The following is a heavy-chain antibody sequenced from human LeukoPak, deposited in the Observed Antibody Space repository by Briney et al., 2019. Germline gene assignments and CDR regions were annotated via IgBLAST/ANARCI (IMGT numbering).Heavy chain of an antibody. V-gene: IGHV4-39*01. D-gene: IGHD2-2*01. CDR3: ASQIVVPAALMGAFDI. J-gene: IGHJ3*02. CDR2: IYYSGST. Sequence: PSETLSLTCTVSGGSISSSSYYWGWIRQPPGKGLEWLGSIYYSGSTYYNPSLKSRVTISVDTSKNQFALKLSSVTAADTAVYYCASQIVVPAALMGAFDIWGQGTMVTVSS. CDR1: GGSISSSSYY.